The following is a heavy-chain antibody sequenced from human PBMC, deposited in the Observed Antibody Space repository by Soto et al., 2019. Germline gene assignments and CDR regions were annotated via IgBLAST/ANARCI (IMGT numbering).Heavy chain of an antibody. Sequence: ETLSLTCSDSGGSMSEYFWSWIRQSPGKGLEWIGYIYYLGSTDYNPPLKSRVTISVDTSKRQFSLRLTSVTAADTAVYYCARDGYDGSGSPYPAYWGPGTQVTVSS. V-gene: IGHV4-59*01. D-gene: IGHD3-10*01. CDR2: IYYLGST. CDR1: GGSMSEYF. J-gene: IGHJ4*02. CDR3: ARDGYDGSGSPYPAY.